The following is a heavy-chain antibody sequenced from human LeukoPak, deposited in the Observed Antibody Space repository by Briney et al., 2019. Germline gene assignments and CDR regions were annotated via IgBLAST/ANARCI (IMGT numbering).Heavy chain of an antibody. CDR1: GFTFSDYS. J-gene: IGHJ4*02. D-gene: IGHD4-17*01. Sequence: PGGSLRLSCPASGFTFSDYSMSWVRQAPGKGLEWVSSISSSSDYIYYADSVKGRFTISRDNARNSLYLQMNSLRAEDTAVYYCASEGAATVTTFGYWGQGTLVTVSS. CDR2: ISSSSDYI. V-gene: IGHV3-21*01. CDR3: ASEGAATVTTFGY.